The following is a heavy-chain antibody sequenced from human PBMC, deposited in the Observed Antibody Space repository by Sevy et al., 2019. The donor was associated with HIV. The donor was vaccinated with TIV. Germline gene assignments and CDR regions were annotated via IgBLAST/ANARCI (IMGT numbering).Heavy chain of an antibody. CDR1: GGSISSSSYY. V-gene: IGHV4-39*01. D-gene: IGHD3-3*01. CDR3: ARQVDTIFGVVIIGNWFDP. J-gene: IGHJ5*02. CDR2: IYYSGST. Sequence: SETLSLTCTVSGGSISSSSYYWGWIRQPPGKGLEWIGSIYYSGSTYYNPPLKSRVTISVDTSKNQFSLKLSSVTAADTAVYYCARQVDTIFGVVIIGNWFDPWGQGTLVTVSS.